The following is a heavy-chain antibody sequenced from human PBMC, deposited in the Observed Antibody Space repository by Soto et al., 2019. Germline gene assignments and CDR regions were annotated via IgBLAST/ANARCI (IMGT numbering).Heavy chain of an antibody. D-gene: IGHD3-3*01. V-gene: IGHV3-23*01. J-gene: IGHJ4*02. CDR3: AELDFWSGYYDY. Sequence: PGGSLRLSCAASGFTFSSYAMSWVRQAPGKGLEWVSAISGSGGSTYYADSVKGRFTISRDNSKNTLYLQMNSLRAEDTAVYYCAELDFWSGYYDYWGQGTLVTVSS. CDR2: ISGSGGST. CDR1: GFTFSSYA.